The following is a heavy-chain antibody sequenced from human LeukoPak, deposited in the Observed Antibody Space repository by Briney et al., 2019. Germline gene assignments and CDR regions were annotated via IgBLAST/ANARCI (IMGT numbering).Heavy chain of an antibody. CDR2: IYTSGST. J-gene: IGHJ6*02. CDR3: ARDGDSSPDYGMDV. CDR1: GGFISSGSYY. V-gene: IGHV4-61*02. Sequence: PSETLSLTCTVSGGFISSGSYYWSWIRQPAGKGLEWIGRIYTSGSTNYNPSLKSRVTISVDTSKNQFSLKLSSVTAADTAVYYCARDGDSSPDYGMDVWGQGTTVTVSS. D-gene: IGHD3-22*01.